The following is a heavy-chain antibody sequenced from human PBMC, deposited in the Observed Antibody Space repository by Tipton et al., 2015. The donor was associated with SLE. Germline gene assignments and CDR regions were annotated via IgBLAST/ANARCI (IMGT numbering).Heavy chain of an antibody. CDR1: GFTFRNYW. J-gene: IGHJ4*02. V-gene: IGHV3-74*01. CDR3: ARSLDYYDYSGYFYEGFLLDF. CDR2: ISGDGSRS. D-gene: IGHD3-22*01. Sequence: SLRLSCEVSGFTFRNYWMHWVRHPPGKGLVWVARISGDGSRSRYADSVKGRFTISRDNAKNTLHLQMSGLTAEDTAVYFCARSLDYYDYSGYFYEGFLLDFWGLGTLVTVSS.